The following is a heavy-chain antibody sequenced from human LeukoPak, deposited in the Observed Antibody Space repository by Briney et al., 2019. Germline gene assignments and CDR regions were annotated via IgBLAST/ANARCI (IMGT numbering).Heavy chain of an antibody. V-gene: IGHV4-4*02. Sequence: SETLSLTCAVSGGSISSNNWWGWVRQPPGKGLEWIGEIYHSGSPNYNPSLKSRVTISVDKSRNHFSLNLSPVTAADTAVYYCANREGSSSGFDYWGQGTLVTVSS. CDR1: GGSISSNNW. D-gene: IGHD6-6*01. J-gene: IGHJ4*02. CDR3: ANREGSSSGFDY. CDR2: IYHSGSP.